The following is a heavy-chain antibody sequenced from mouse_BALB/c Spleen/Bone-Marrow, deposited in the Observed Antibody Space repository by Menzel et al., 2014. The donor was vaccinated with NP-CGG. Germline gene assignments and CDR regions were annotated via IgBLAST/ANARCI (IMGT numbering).Heavy chain of an antibody. CDR1: GFNIKDTY. CDR2: IDPANGNT. J-gene: IGHJ2*01. V-gene: IGHV14-3*02. CDR3: VRSREYYFDY. D-gene: IGHD1-1*01. Sequence: EVQLVESGAELVKPGASVKLFCTASGFNIKDTYMHWVKQRPEQGLEWIGRIDPANGNTKYDPKFQGKATITADTSSNTAYLQLSSLTSEDTAVHYCVRSREYYFDYWGQGTTLTVSS.